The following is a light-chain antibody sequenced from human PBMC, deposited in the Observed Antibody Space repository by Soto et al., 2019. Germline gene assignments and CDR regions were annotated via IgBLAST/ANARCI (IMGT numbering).Light chain of an antibody. V-gene: IGLV2-11*01. CDR2: DVS. Sequence: QSALTQPRSVSGSPGQSVTISCTGTSSDVGAYNYVSWYQQPPGKAPKPMIYDVSKRPSGVPDRFSGSKSGNTASLTISGLQAEDEADYYCCSYAGSYTTYVFGTGTKVTVL. CDR1: SSDVGAYNY. J-gene: IGLJ1*01. CDR3: CSYAGSYTTYV.